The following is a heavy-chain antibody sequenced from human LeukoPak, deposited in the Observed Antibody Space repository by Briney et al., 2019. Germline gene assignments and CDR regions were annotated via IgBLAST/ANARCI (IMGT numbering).Heavy chain of an antibody. CDR2: IYYSGST. V-gene: IGHV4-59*01. J-gene: IGHJ4*02. CDR1: GGSISSYY. CDR3: ARSRSYQLLTFDY. D-gene: IGHD2-2*01. Sequence: SETLSLTCTVSGGSISSYYWSWIRQPPGKGLEWIGYIYYSGSTNYNPSLKSRVTISVDTSKNQFSLKLSSVTAADTAVYYCARSRSYQLLTFDYWGQETLVTVSS.